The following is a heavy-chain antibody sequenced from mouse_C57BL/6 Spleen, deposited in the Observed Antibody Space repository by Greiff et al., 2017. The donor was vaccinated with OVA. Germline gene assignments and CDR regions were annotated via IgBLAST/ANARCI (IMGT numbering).Heavy chain of an antibody. CDR1: GFSFTSYG. Sequence: QVQLKQSGPGLVQPSQSLSITCTVSGFSFTSYGVHWVRQSPGKGLEWLGVIWSGGSTDYNAAFISRRIISKDKYKSQVIFNMNIMQADDTAIYYCARIWEGFAYWGQGTRVTVSA. J-gene: IGHJ3*01. CDR2: IWSGGST. D-gene: IGHD4-1*01. V-gene: IGHV2-2*01. CDR3: ARIWEGFAY.